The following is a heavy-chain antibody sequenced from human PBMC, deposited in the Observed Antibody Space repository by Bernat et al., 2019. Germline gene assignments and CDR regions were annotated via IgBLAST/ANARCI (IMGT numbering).Heavy chain of an antibody. J-gene: IGHJ4*02. V-gene: IGHV4-34*01. CDR2: INHSGST. CDR1: GGSFSGYY. CDR3: ARKRGFDY. Sequence: QVQLQQGGAGLLKPSETLSLTCAVYGGSFSGYYWSWIRQPPGKGLEWIGEINHSGSTNYNPSLKSRVTISVDTSKNQFSLKLGSVAAADTAVYYCARKRGFDYWGQGTLVTGAS. D-gene: IGHD3-10*01.